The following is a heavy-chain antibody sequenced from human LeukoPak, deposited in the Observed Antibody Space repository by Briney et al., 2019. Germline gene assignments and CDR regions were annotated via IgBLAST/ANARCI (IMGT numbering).Heavy chain of an antibody. D-gene: IGHD6-6*01. V-gene: IGHV3-74*01. CDR2: INSDGSST. CDR3: ARGYGSSRGWY. CDR1: GFTFSSYW. Sequence: GGSLRLPCAASGFTFSSYWMHWVRQAPGKGLVWVSRINSDGSSTSYADSVKGRFTISRDNAKNTLYLQMNSLRAEDTAVYYCARGYGSSRGWYWGQGTLVTVSS. J-gene: IGHJ4*02.